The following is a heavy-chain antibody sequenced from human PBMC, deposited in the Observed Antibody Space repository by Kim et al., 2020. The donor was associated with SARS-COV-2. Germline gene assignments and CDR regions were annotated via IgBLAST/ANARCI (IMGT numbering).Heavy chain of an antibody. V-gene: IGHV3-23*01. J-gene: IGHJ4*02. CDR3: ANTAYYDFWSGPSEYFDY. D-gene: IGHD3-3*01. Sequence: KGRFTISRDNSKNTLYLQMNSLRAEDTAVYYCANTAYYDFWSGPSEYFDYWGQGTLVTVSS.